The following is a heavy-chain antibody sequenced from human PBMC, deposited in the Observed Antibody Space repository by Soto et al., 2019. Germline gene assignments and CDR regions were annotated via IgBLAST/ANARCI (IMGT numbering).Heavy chain of an antibody. D-gene: IGHD2-15*01. CDR1: GGSFSGYY. Sequence: QVQLQQWGAGLLKPSETLSLTCAVYGGSFSGYYWSWIRQPPGKGLEWIGEINHSGSTNYNPSLKSRVTISVDTSKNQFSLKLRYVTAADTAVYYCARGDIVVVVAATRFQFYFDYWGQGTLVTVSS. CDR2: INHSGST. V-gene: IGHV4-34*01. CDR3: ARGDIVVVVAATRFQFYFDY. J-gene: IGHJ4*02.